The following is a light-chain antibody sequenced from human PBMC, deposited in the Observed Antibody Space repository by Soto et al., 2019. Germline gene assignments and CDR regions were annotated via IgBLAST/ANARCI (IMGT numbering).Light chain of an antibody. CDR1: SSDVGGYNY. J-gene: IGLJ1*01. V-gene: IGLV2-14*01. Sequence: QSVLTQPASVSGSPGQSITISCTGTSSDVGGYNYVSWYQQHPGKAPKLMIYDVSNRPSGVSNRFSDSKSSNTASLTISGLQAEDEADYYCSSYTSSSTLYVFGTGTKVTVL. CDR2: DVS. CDR3: SSYTSSSTLYV.